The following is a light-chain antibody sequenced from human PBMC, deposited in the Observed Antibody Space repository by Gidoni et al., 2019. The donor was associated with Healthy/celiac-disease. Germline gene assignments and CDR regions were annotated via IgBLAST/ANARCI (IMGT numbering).Light chain of an antibody. CDR2: DAA. Sequence: IGLTQSPATLSLSPGARAPLPSRASQSVSSYLAWYQQKPGQAPRLLIYDAANRATGIPARFSGSGSGTDFTLTISSLEPEDFAVYYCQQRSNWPPLTFGGGTKVEIK. V-gene: IGKV3-11*01. J-gene: IGKJ4*01. CDR3: QQRSNWPPLT. CDR1: QSVSSY.